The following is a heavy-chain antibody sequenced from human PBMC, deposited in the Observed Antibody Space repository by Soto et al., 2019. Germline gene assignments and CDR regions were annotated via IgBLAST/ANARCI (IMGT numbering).Heavy chain of an antibody. CDR2: IFYSGNT. J-gene: IGHJ4*02. V-gene: IGHV4-59*01. Sequence: PSEILSLTCTVSSGYITNYYWSWIRQPPGKGLEWIGYIFYSGNTNYNPSLRSRVTISVDTSKNQFSLRLSSVTAADTAVYYCARDSGYGDPFDYWGQGTLVTVSS. CDR1: SGYITNYY. CDR3: ARDSGYGDPFDY. D-gene: IGHD4-17*01.